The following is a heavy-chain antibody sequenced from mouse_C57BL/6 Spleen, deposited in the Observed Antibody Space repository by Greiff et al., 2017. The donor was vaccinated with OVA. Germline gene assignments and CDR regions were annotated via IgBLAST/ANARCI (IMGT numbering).Heavy chain of an antibody. CDR2: IYWDDDT. CDR3: ARTRESLWFSY. CDR1: GFSLSTSGMG. Sequence: QVTLKESGPGILQSSPTLSLTCSFSGFSLSTSGMGVSWIRQPSGKGLEWLVHIYWDDDTRYNPSPKSRLTISNDTSRNQVFLMITSVDTADTATYYCARTRESLWFSYWGQGTLVTVSA. J-gene: IGHJ3*01. D-gene: IGHD6-2*01. V-gene: IGHV8-12*01.